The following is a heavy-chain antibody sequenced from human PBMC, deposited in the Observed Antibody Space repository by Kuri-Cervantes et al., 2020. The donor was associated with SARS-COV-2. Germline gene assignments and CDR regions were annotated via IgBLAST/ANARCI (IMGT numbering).Heavy chain of an antibody. CDR3: AREEVGAFDI. Sequence: LSLTCAASGFTFSSYEMNWVRQAPGKGLEWVSYISSSGSTIYYADSVKGRFTISRDNAKNSLYLQMNSLRAEDTAVYYCAREEVGAFDIWGQGTMVTVSS. CDR1: GFTFSSYE. J-gene: IGHJ3*02. D-gene: IGHD1-26*01. CDR2: ISSSGSTI. V-gene: IGHV3-48*03.